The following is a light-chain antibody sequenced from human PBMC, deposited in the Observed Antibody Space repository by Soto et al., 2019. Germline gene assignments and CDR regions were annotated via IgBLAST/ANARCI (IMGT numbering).Light chain of an antibody. CDR1: SNDIGPYNY. CDR3: TSYTRSSTYV. CDR2: DVS. V-gene: IGLV2-14*01. J-gene: IGLJ1*01. Sequence: QSALTQPASVSGSPGQSISISCTGTSNDIGPYNYVSWYQQHPGKAPKLIILDVSNRPSGVSTRFSGSKSGNTASLTISGRQADDEADYYCTSYTRSSTYVFGTGTQLTVL.